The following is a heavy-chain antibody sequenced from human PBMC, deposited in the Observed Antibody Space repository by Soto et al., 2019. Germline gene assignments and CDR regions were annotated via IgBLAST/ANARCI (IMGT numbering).Heavy chain of an antibody. Sequence: VHLKESGPGLVKPSETLSLTCTVYGGAISTYYWTWIRQPAGKGLEWIGRIYSSGSTKYNPSLQSRVTMSLDTSNNQFSLRLTSLIADATALYYCARGQRFSDWLNHWGQGTLVT. CDR3: ARGQRFSDWLNH. CDR1: GGAISTYY. J-gene: IGHJ5*02. D-gene: IGHD3-3*01. CDR2: IYSSGST. V-gene: IGHV4-4*07.